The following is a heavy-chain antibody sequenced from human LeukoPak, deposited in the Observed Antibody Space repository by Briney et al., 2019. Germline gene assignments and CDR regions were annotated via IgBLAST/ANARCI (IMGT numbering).Heavy chain of an antibody. Sequence: SETLSLTCTVSGGSISSYYWNWIRQPPGKGLEWIGYIYYSGSTNYNPSLKSRVTISLDTSKNQFSLKLSSVTAADTAVYYCARDGAHKNHYYSYYYMDVWGKGTTVTVSS. CDR1: GGSISSYY. CDR2: IYYSGST. J-gene: IGHJ6*03. D-gene: IGHD3-16*01. CDR3: ARDGAHKNHYYSYYYMDV. V-gene: IGHV4-59*01.